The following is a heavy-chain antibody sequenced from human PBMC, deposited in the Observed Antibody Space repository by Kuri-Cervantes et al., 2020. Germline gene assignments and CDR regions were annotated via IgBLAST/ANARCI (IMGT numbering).Heavy chain of an antibody. CDR3: ARQGRGAYRAAAGTAFFDY. CDR2: FDPEDGET. D-gene: IGHD6-13*01. CDR1: GYTLTELS. V-gene: IGHV1-24*01. Sequence: ASVKVSCKVSGYTLTELSMHWVRQAPGKGLEWMGGFDPEDGETIYAQKFQGRVTMTTDTSTSTAYMELRSLRSDDTAVYYCARQGRGAYRAAAGTAFFDYWGQGTLVTVSS. J-gene: IGHJ4*02.